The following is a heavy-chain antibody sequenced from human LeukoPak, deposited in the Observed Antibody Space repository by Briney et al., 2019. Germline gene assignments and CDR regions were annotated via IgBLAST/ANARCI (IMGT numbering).Heavy chain of an antibody. J-gene: IGHJ4*02. Sequence: GGSLRLSCAASGFTFSSYGMHWVRQAPGKGLEWVAFIRYDGSNKYYADSVKGRFPISRDNSKNTLYLQMNSLRAEDTAVYYCAKVVVPAAILSGYSPFDYWGQGTLVTVSS. CDR1: GFTFSSYG. CDR2: IRYDGSNK. V-gene: IGHV3-30*02. D-gene: IGHD2-2*02. CDR3: AKVVVPAAILSGYSPFDY.